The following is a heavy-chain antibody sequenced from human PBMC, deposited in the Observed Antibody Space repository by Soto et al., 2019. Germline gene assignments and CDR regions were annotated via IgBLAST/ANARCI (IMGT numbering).Heavy chain of an antibody. D-gene: IGHD5-12*01. CDR3: PRKGQGNSSRPHPCFDP. CDR1: GDTFSTYS. J-gene: IGHJ5*02. Sequence: QVQLVQSGAEVKQPGSSVKVSCKASGDTFSTYSISWVRQAPGKGLEWMSAIIGMFGVACYAQYVQGRVTITADDPTNTVYMVLSSLRSKDMAFYSCPRKGQGNSSRPHPCFDPWGQGSLVTVPS. V-gene: IGHV1-69*01. CDR2: IIGMFGVA.